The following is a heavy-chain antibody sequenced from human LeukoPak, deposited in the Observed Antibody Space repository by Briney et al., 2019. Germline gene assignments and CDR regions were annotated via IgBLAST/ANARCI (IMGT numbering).Heavy chain of an antibody. J-gene: IGHJ5*02. D-gene: IGHD3-10*01. V-gene: IGHV4-34*01. CDR1: GGSFSGYY. CDR3: ARGVLLWRWFDP. Sequence: SETLSLTCAVYGGSFSGYYWSWIRQPPGKGLEWIGEINHSGSTNYNPSLKSRVTISVDTSKNQSSLKLSSVTAADTAVYYCARGVLLWRWFDPWGQGTLVTVSS. CDR2: INHSGST.